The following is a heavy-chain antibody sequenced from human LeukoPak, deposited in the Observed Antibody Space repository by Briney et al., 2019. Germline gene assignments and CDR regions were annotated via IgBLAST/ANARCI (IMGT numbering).Heavy chain of an antibody. Sequence: SVKVSCKASGGTFSSYAISWVRQAPGQGLEWMGGIIPIFGAANYAQKFQGRVTITADESTSTAYMELSSLRSEDTAVYYCASGYYDSSGYSYYGMDVWGQGTTVTVSS. V-gene: IGHV1-69*13. CDR2: IIPIFGAA. CDR1: GGTFSSYA. J-gene: IGHJ6*02. D-gene: IGHD3-22*01. CDR3: ASGYYDSSGYSYYGMDV.